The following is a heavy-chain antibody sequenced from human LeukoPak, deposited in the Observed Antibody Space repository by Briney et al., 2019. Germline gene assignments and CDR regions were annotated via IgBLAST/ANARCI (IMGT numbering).Heavy chain of an antibody. CDR1: GGTFSSYA. CDR3: ARSDSGYDYNWFDP. J-gene: IGHJ5*02. V-gene: IGHV1-69*13. CDR2: IIPIFGTA. D-gene: IGHD5-12*01. Sequence: ASVKVSCKASGGTFSSYAISWVRQAPGQGLEWMGGIIPIFGTANYAQKFQGRVTITADESTSTAYMKLSSLRSEDTAVYYCARSDSGYDYNWFDPWGQGTLVTVSS.